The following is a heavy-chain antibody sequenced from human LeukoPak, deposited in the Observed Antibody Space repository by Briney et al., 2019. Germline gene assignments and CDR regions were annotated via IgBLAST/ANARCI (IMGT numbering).Heavy chain of an antibody. V-gene: IGHV3-7*01. D-gene: IGHD3/OR15-3a*01. J-gene: IGHJ4*02. CDR2: INQEGSEK. CDR3: ARDLDGTSVY. CDR1: GFTFSSYW. Sequence: AGGSLRLSCAASGFTFSSYWMSWIRQAPGKGVEWVANINQEGSEKYYVESVKGRFTISRDNAKNSLYLQMNSLRVEDTAVYCCARDLDGTSVYWGQGTLVTVSS.